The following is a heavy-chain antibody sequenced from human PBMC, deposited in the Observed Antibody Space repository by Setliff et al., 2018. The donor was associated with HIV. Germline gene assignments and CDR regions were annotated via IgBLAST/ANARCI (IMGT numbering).Heavy chain of an antibody. CDR2: ISALNGRT. CDR3: ARVGSTITPRLDYYYYYMDV. V-gene: IGHV1-18*01. D-gene: IGHD1-20*01. Sequence: ASVKVSCKASGYTFTSYGISWVRQAPGQGLEWMGWISALNGRTNYAQKLQGRVTMTRDTPITTAYMELSRLRSDDTALYYCARVGSTITPRLDYYYYYMDVWGKGTTVTVSS. J-gene: IGHJ6*03. CDR1: GYTFTSYG.